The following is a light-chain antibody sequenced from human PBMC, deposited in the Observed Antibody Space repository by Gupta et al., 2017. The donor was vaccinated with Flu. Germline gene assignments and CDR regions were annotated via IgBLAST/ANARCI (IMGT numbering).Light chain of an antibody. V-gene: IGKV4-1*01. CDR1: QSVLYSSNNRNY. J-gene: IGKJ4*01. CDR2: WAS. Sequence: DIVMTQSPDSLTVSLGERATINCKSSQSVLYSSNNRNYLAWYQKKAGQPPKLLISWASTREAGVPDRFSGSGSETDFTLTISSLQAEDVAVYYCHQDASLPFTFGGGTKVEIK. CDR3: HQDASLPFT.